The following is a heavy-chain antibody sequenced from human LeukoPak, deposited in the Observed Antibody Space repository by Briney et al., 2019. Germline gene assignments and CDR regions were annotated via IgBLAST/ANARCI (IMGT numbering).Heavy chain of an antibody. D-gene: IGHD3-3*01. CDR2: INPNSGGT. Sequence: ASVKVSXKASGYTFTGYYMHWVRQAPGQGLEWMGWINPNSGGTNYAQKFQGRVTMTRDTSISTAYMELSRLRSDDTAVYCCARALLRFLEWSPDYWGQGTLVTVSS. CDR3: ARALLRFLEWSPDY. V-gene: IGHV1-2*02. J-gene: IGHJ4*02. CDR1: GYTFTGYY.